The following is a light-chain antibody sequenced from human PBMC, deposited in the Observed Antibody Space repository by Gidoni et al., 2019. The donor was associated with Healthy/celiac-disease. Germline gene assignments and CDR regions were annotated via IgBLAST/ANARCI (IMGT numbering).Light chain of an antibody. CDR2: AAS. Sequence: DIQMTQSPSSLSASVGDRVTLTCRASQSISSYLNWYQQQPGKAPTLLIYAASSLQSGVPSRFSGSGSWTDFTLPISSLQPADFSTYYCQQSYSTPGTFGPXTKVDIK. J-gene: IGKJ3*01. CDR3: QQSYSTPGT. CDR1: QSISSY. V-gene: IGKV1-39*01.